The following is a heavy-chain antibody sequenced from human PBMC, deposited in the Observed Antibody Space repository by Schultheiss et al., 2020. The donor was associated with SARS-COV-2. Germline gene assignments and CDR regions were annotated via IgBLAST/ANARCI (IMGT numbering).Heavy chain of an antibody. CDR1: GFTFSDHY. J-gene: IGHJ4*02. V-gene: IGHV3-23*01. CDR2: ISGSGGST. CDR3: AKASDYDFWSGYLGSY. D-gene: IGHD3-3*01. Sequence: GGSLRLSCAASGFTFSDHYMDWVRQAPGKGLEWVSDISGSGGSTYYADSVKGRFTISRDNSKNTLYLQMNSLRAEDTALYYCAKASDYDFWSGYLGSYWGQATLVTVSS.